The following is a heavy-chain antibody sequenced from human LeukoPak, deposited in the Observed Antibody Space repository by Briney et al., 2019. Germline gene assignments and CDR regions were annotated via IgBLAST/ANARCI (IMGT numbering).Heavy chain of an antibody. CDR2: INPNSGGT. J-gene: IGHJ3*02. CDR3: ARDYDSSGMNDAFDI. CDR1: GYTFTGYY. D-gene: IGHD3-22*01. V-gene: IGHV1-2*02. Sequence: ASVKVSCKASGYTFTGYYMHWVRQAPGQGLEWMGSINPNSGGTNYAQKFQGRVTMTRDTSISTAYMELSRLRSDDTAVYYCARDYDSSGMNDAFDIRGQGTMVTVSS.